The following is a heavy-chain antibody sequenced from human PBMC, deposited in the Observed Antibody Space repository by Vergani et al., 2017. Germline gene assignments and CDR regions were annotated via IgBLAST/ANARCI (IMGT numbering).Heavy chain of an antibody. CDR1: GYTFTGYY. CDR2: INPNSGGT. V-gene: IGHV1-2*04. D-gene: IGHD2-2*01. Sequence: QVQLVQSGAEVKKPGASVKVSCKASGYTFTGYYMHWVRQAPGQGLEWMGWINPNSGGTNYAQKFQGWVTMTRDTSISTAYMELSRLRSDDTAVYYCASVPPLGGCSSTSCYSHEATNWFDPWGQGTLVTVSS. J-gene: IGHJ5*02. CDR3: ASVPPLGGCSSTSCYSHEATNWFDP.